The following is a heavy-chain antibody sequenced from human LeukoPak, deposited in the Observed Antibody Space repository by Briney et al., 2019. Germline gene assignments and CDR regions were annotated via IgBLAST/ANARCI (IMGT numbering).Heavy chain of an antibody. D-gene: IGHD6-6*01. CDR1: GYTFTSYG. J-gene: IGHJ6*03. Sequence: GASVKVSCKASGYTFTSYGISWVRQAPGQGLEWMGWISAYNGNTNYAQKLQGRVTMTTDTSTSTAYMELRSLRSDDTAVYYYARDPLGYSSSSWNYYYMDVWGKGTTVTVSS. CDR2: ISAYNGNT. CDR3: ARDPLGYSSSSWNYYYMDV. V-gene: IGHV1-18*01.